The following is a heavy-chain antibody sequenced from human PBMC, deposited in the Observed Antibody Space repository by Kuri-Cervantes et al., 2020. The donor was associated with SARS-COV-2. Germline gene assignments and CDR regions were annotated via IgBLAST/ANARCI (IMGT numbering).Heavy chain of an antibody. V-gene: IGHV3-23*01. J-gene: IGHJ6*02. D-gene: IGHD2-2*01. Sequence: GESLKISCAASGFTFSSYAMHWVRQAPGKGLEWVSAISGSGGSTYYADSVKGRFTISRDNSKNTLYLQMNSLRAEDTAVYYCAKEGRVPAARYYYYGMDVWGQGTTVTVSS. CDR3: AKEGRVPAARYYYYGMDV. CDR1: GFTFSSYA. CDR2: ISGSGGST.